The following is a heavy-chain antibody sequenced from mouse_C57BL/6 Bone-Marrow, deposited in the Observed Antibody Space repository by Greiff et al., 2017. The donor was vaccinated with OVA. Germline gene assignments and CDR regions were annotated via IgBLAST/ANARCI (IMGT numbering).Heavy chain of an antibody. CDR1: GFSLTSYG. J-gene: IGHJ2*01. CDR3: ARIGGSSSYYFDY. V-gene: IGHV2-2*01. D-gene: IGHD1-1*01. CDR2: IWSGGST. Sequence: QVQLQQSGPGLVQPSQSLSITCTVSGFSLTSYGVHWVRQSPGKGLEWLGVIWSGGSTDYNAAFISRLSISKDNSKSQVFFKMNSLQADDTAIYYCARIGGSSSYYFDYWGQGTTLTVSS.